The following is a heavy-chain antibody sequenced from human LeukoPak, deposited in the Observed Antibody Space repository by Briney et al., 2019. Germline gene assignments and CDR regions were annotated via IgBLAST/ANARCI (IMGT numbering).Heavy chain of an antibody. CDR3: TRARVPGVVIPVDY. V-gene: IGHV3-49*04. CDR1: GFTFGDYA. Sequence: PGGSLRLSCTASGFTFGDYAMSWVRQAPGKGVEWVGFIRSKAYGGTTEYATSVKGRFTISRDDSKSIAYLQMNSLKTEDTAVYYCTRARVPGVVIPVDYWGQGTLVTVSS. J-gene: IGHJ4*02. D-gene: IGHD3-3*01. CDR2: IRSKAYGGTT.